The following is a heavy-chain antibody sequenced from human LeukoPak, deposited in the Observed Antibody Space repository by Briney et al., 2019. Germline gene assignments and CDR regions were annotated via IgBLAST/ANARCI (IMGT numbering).Heavy chain of an antibody. CDR3: AREHIVVVVAASSVFDY. J-gene: IGHJ4*02. D-gene: IGHD2-15*01. Sequence: GASVKVSCNASGYTFTGYYMHWVRQAPGQGLEWMGWINPNSGGTNYAQKFQGRVTMTRDTSISTAYMELSRLRSDDTAVYYCAREHIVVVVAASSVFDYWGQGTLVTVSS. CDR1: GYTFTGYY. CDR2: INPNSGGT. V-gene: IGHV1-2*02.